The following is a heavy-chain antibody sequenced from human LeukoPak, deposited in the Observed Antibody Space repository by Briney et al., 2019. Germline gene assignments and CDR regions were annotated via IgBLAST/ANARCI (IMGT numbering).Heavy chain of an antibody. Sequence: ASAKVSCKVSGYTLTELSMHWVRQAPGKGLEWMGGFDPEDGETIYAQKFQGRVTMTEDTSTDTAYMELSSLRSEDTAVYYCATVKGRGTGYSSSWYWFDPWGQGTLVTVSS. J-gene: IGHJ5*02. V-gene: IGHV1-24*01. D-gene: IGHD6-13*01. CDR1: GYTLTELS. CDR3: ATVKGRGTGYSSSWYWFDP. CDR2: FDPEDGET.